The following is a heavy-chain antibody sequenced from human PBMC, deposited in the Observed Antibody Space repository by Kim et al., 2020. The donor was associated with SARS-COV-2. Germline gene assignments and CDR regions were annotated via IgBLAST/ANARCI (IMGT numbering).Heavy chain of an antibody. CDR2: ISSSSTI. CDR1: GFTFSSYS. J-gene: IGHJ4*02. D-gene: IGHD2-15*01. Sequence: GGSLRLSCAASGFTFSSYSMNWVRQAPGKGLEWVSYISSSSTIYYADSVKGRFTISRDNAKNSLYLQMNSLRDEDTAVYYCARISPVYCSGGSCYGAFDYWGQGTLVTVSS. CDR3: ARISPVYCSGGSCYGAFDY. V-gene: IGHV3-48*02.